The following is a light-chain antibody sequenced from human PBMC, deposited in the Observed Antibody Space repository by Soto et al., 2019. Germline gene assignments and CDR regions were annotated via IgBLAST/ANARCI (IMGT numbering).Light chain of an antibody. CDR1: QSVSNS. V-gene: IGKV3-15*01. J-gene: IGKJ1*01. CDR3: QQYNNWPPWT. Sequence: ILMTQSPATLSVSPGERATLSCRASQSVSNSLASYQQKPGQAPSLLIYDASTRATGIPARFSGSGSGTEFTLTISGLQSEDFAVDYCQQYNNWPPWTFGQGTKVEIK. CDR2: DAS.